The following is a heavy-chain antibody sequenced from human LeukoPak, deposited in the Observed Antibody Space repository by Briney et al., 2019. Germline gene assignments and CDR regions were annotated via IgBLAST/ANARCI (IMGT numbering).Heavy chain of an antibody. CDR3: ARTDYDILTGYFYYYYYGMDV. CDR2: MNPNSGNT. V-gene: IGHV1-8*01. J-gene: IGHJ6*02. Sequence: ASVKVSCKASGYTFTSYDINWVRQATGQGLEWMGWMNPNSGNTGYAQKFQGSVTMTRNTSISTAYMELSSLRSEDTAVYYCARTDYDILTGYFYYYYYGMDVWGQGTTVTVSS. CDR1: GYTFTSYD. D-gene: IGHD3-9*01.